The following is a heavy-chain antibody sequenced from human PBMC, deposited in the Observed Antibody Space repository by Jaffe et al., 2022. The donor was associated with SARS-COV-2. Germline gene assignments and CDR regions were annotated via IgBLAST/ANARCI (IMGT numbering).Heavy chain of an antibody. CDR2: IYYTGIT. V-gene: IGHV4-31*03. J-gene: IGHJ3*02. CDR3: ARDLHSGGVGLGAFDI. Sequence: QVQLQESGPGLVKPSQTLSITCTVSGGSISNGGYYWSWIRQLPGKGLEWIAYIYYTGITYNNPSLKSRLNISVDTSKNQFSLKLTSVTAADTAVYYCARDLHSGGVGLGAFDIWGQGTMVTVSS. CDR1: GGSISNGGYY. D-gene: IGHD2-8*02.